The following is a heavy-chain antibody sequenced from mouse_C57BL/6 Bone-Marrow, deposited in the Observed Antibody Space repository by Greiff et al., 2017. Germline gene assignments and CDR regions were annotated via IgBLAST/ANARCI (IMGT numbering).Heavy chain of an antibody. CDR1: GYTFTDYY. CDR3: ARETYGSREYYFED. D-gene: IGHD1-1*01. Sequence: VQRVESGAELVRPGASVKLSCKASGYTFTDYYINWVKQMPGQGLEWIARIYPGSGNTYYNEKFKGKATLTAEKSSSTAYLQLSSLTSEDSAVYFCARETYGSREYYFEDWGKGTTLTVSS. V-gene: IGHV1-76*01. J-gene: IGHJ2*01. CDR2: IYPGSGNT.